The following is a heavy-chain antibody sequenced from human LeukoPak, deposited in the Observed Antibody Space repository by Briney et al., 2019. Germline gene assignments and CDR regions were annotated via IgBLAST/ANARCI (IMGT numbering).Heavy chain of an antibody. D-gene: IGHD5-12*01. J-gene: IGHJ4*02. CDR2: IYPYDSDT. CDR1: GYSFTSYW. V-gene: IGHV5-51*01. CDR3: ARHIGYSAWNPDY. Sequence: GESLKICCKASGYSFTSYWIGWVRQMPGKGLEWMGIIYPYDSDTRYSPSFQGQVTISADKSISTAYLQWSNLKASDTAMYYCARHIGYSAWNPDYWGQGTLVTVSS.